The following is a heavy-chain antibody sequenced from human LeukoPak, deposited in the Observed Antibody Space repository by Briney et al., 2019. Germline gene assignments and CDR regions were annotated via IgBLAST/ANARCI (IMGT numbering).Heavy chain of an antibody. V-gene: IGHV3-23*01. Sequence: PGGSLRLSCAASGFTFSSYSMNWVRQAPGTGLEWVSTISGGGVTTYYADSVKGRFTISRDNSKSTLYLQLNSLGAEDTAVYYCAKDSQDWNHHYFDYWGQGTLVTVSS. CDR1: GFTFSSYS. J-gene: IGHJ4*02. CDR2: ISGGGVTT. D-gene: IGHD1-1*01. CDR3: AKDSQDWNHHYFDY.